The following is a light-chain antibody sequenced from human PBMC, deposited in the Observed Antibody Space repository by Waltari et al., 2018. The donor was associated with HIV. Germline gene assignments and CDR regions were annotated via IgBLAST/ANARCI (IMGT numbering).Light chain of an antibody. V-gene: IGKV3-11*01. J-gene: IGKJ4*01. Sequence: DIVLTQSPDTLFLSPGERATLACKSSQSISSYLAWYQQKSGQPPRLLIYDATNRANGVPARFSGSGSGTDYTLTISSLEPEDFAVYFCQQRSIWPPLTFGGGTKVEMK. CDR1: QSISSY. CDR3: QQRSIWPPLT. CDR2: DAT.